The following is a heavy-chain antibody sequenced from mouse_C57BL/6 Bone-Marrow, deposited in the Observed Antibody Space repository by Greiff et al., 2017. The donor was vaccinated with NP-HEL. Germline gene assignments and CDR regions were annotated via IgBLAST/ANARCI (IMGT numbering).Heavy chain of an antibody. V-gene: IGHV1-42*01. Sequence: EVQLQQSGPELVKPGASVKISCKASGYSFTGYYMNWVKQSPEKSLEWIGEINPSTGGTTYNQKFKAKATLTVDKSSSTAYMQLKSLTSEDSAVYYCAREGITTVVAHYYAMYYWGQGTSVTVSS. CDR1: GYSFTGYY. CDR3: AREGITTVVAHYYAMYY. D-gene: IGHD1-1*01. J-gene: IGHJ4*01. CDR2: INPSTGGT.